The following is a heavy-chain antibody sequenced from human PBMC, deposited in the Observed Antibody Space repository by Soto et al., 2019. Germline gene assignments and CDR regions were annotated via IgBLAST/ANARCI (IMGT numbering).Heavy chain of an antibody. CDR2: MNPDSGHA. V-gene: IGHV1-8*01. CDR3: ARRPHCSGGICYYGLDN. J-gene: IGHJ4*02. CDR1: GYTFTNSD. Sequence: QVQLVQSGAEVKKPGASVKVSCKASGYTFTNSDINWVRQAPGQGLEWMGWMNPDSGHAAYAQKFQGIVTFTTSTSTSTVYMEMRSLGSDDTAVYYCARRPHCSGGICYYGLDNWGQGTLVTVSS. D-gene: IGHD2-15*01.